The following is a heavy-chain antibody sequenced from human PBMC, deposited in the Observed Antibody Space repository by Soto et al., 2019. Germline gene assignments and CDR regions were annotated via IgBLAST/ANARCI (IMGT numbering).Heavy chain of an antibody. J-gene: IGHJ6*02. CDR1: GYTFTGYY. CDR3: ARDRGIAAAGTHYYYGMDV. V-gene: IGHV1-2*04. CDR2: INPNSGGT. D-gene: IGHD6-13*01. Sequence: ASVNVSCKASGYTFTGYYMHCVRQAPGQVLEWMGWINPNSGGTNYAQKFQGWVTMTRDTSISTAYMELSRLRSDDTAVYYCARDRGIAAAGTHYYYGMDVWGPGTTVTVSS.